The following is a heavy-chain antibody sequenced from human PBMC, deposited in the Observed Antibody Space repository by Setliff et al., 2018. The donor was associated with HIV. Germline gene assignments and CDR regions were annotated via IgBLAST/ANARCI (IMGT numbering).Heavy chain of an antibody. D-gene: IGHD3-22*01. CDR1: GYTFTNYD. Sequence: GASVKVSCKASGYTFTNYDIRWVRQVPGQGLEWMGRMNPDSGLTDYAPKLQGRVIMTRNTSITTAYMQVTRLRSDDTAVYYCARDGYYYDSSGHLAYYFDYWGQGTLVTVSS. V-gene: IGHV1-8*01. CDR2: MNPDSGLT. CDR3: ARDGYYYDSSGHLAYYFDY. J-gene: IGHJ4*02.